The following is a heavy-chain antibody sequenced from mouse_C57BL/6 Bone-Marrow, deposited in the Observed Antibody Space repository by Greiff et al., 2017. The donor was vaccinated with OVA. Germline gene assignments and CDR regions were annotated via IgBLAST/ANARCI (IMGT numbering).Heavy chain of an antibody. CDR3: ARTYYDYDAFAY. J-gene: IGHJ3*01. CDR2: ISYDGSN. V-gene: IGHV3-6*01. Sequence: EVKLMESGPGLVKPSQSLSLTCSVTGYSITSGYYWNWIRQFPGNKLEWMGYISYDGSNNYNPSLKNRISITRDTSKNQFFLKLNSVTTEDTATYYCARTYYDYDAFAYWGQGTLVTVSA. D-gene: IGHD2-4*01. CDR1: GYSITSGYY.